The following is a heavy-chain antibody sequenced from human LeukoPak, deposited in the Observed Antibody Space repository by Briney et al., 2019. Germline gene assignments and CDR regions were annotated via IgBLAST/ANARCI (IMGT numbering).Heavy chain of an antibody. CDR1: GFTLSCYA. CDR2: ISGSGGST. V-gene: IGHV3-23*01. J-gene: IGHJ6*01. CDR3: AKLGNMIVVDGIDV. D-gene: IGHD3-22*01. Sequence: PGGSVRLSCAASGFTLSCYAMSWVRQAPGKGLEWVSAISGSGGSTYYADSVKGRFTISRDNSKNTLYLQMNSLRAEDTAVYYCAKLGNMIVVDGIDVWSQATTVTVSS.